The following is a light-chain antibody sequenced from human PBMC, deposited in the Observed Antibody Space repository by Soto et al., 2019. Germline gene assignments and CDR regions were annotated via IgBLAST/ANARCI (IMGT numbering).Light chain of an antibody. CDR2: GAS. CDR3: QQYTAWPLT. CDR1: QSVTSNY. V-gene: IGKV3-20*01. Sequence: EVVMTQSPATLSVSPGERATLSCRASQSVTSNYLAWYQQKPGQSPRLLIYGASSRATGVPDRFSGSGSGTDFTLTIRSLEPEDFAVYYCQQYTAWPLTFGQGTKV. J-gene: IGKJ1*01.